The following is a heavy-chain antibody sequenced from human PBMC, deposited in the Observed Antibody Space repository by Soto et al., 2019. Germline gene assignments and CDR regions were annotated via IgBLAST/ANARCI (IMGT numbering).Heavy chain of an antibody. J-gene: IGHJ4*02. CDR3: AKDQFRNRGSFDY. V-gene: IGHV3-30*18. CDR2: ISYDGSNK. D-gene: IGHD1-1*01. CDR1: GFTFSSYG. Sequence: PGGSLRLSCAASGFTFSSYGMHWVRQAPGKGLEWVAVISYDGSNKYYADSVKGRFTISRDNSKNTLYLQMNSLRAEDTAVYYCAKDQFRNRGSFDYWGQGTLVTVSS.